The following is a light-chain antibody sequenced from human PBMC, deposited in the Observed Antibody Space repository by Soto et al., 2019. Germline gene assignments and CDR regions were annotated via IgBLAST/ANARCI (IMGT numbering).Light chain of an antibody. CDR3: QQYNRYSRT. J-gene: IGKJ1*01. CDR1: QSISHW. Sequence: DIQMAQSPATLSATVGDSVTITCRASQSISHWLAWYQQKPGKAPKLIIYDASSLESGVPSRFSGSGSGTEFTLTISSLQPEDFATYYCQQYNRYSRTYGQGTKV. V-gene: IGKV1-5*01. CDR2: DAS.